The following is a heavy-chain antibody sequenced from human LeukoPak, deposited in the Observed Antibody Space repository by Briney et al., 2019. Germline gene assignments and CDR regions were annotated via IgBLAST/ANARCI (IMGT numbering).Heavy chain of an antibody. J-gene: IGHJ4*02. CDR3: AKEGPDSSGYYFGDFDY. D-gene: IGHD3-22*01. V-gene: IGHV3-7*01. CDR2: IKQDGSEK. CDR1: GFTFSSYW. Sequence: GGSLRLSCAASGFTFSSYWMSWVRQAPGKGLEWVANIKQDGSEKYYVDSVKGRFTVSRDNAKNSLYLQMNSLRAEDTAVYYCAKEGPDSSGYYFGDFDYWGQGTLVTVSS.